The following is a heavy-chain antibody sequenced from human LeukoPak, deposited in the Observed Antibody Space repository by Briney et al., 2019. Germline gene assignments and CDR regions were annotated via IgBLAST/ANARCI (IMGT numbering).Heavy chain of an antibody. Sequence: KPGGSLRLSCAASGFTFSDYYMSWIRQAPGKGLEWVSYISSTSSYINYADSVKGRFTISRDNSKNTLYLQMNSLRAEDTAVYYCARVKNRGAVKPGGVVPAAISSFDIWGQGTMVTVSS. CDR3: ARVKNRGAVKPGGVVPAAISSFDI. CDR1: GFTFSDYY. V-gene: IGHV3-11*06. D-gene: IGHD2-2*01. J-gene: IGHJ3*02. CDR2: ISSTSSYI.